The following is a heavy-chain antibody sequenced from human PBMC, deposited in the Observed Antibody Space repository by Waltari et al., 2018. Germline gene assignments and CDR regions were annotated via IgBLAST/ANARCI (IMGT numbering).Heavy chain of an antibody. J-gene: IGHJ4*02. CDR2: ISDIGNT. Sequence: QVQLQESGPGLVKPSETLSLTCIVSGTSITTYYWSWIRQPPGKGLEWIGLISDIGNTKYNPSLKSRVTISGDTSKNQFSLKMSAVTAADTAVFYCARMSGAAAGNFDYWGQGTLVTVSS. CDR1: GTSITTYY. V-gene: IGHV4-59*01. CDR3: ARMSGAAAGNFDY. D-gene: IGHD6-13*01.